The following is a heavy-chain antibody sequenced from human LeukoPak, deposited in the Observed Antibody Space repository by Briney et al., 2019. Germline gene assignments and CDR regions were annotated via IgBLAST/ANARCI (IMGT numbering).Heavy chain of an antibody. CDR3: ARGSGGSSSWYY. J-gene: IGHJ4*02. Sequence: SETLSLTCAVYGGSFSGYYWSWIRQPPGKGLEWIGEINHSGGTNYNPSLKSRVTISVDTSKNQFSLKLSSVTAADTAVYYCARGSGGSSSWYYWGQGTLVTVSS. V-gene: IGHV4-34*01. D-gene: IGHD6-13*01. CDR2: INHSGGT. CDR1: GGSFSGYY.